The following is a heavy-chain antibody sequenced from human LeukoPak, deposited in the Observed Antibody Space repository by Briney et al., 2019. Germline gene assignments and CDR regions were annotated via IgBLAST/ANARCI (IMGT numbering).Heavy chain of an antibody. CDR3: ATSGGSELFDY. D-gene: IGHD1-1*01. J-gene: IGHJ4*02. CDR1: GFTVSSNY. V-gene: IGHV3-53*01. CDR2: IYSGGST. Sequence: GGSLRLSCAASGFTVSSNYMSWVRQAPGKGLEWVSVIYSGGSTYYADSVKGRFTISRDNSKNTLYLQMNSLGAEDTAVYYCATSGGSELFDYWGQGTLVTVSS.